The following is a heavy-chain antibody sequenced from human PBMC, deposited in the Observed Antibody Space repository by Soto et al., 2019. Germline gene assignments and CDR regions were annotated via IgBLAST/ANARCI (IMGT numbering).Heavy chain of an antibody. CDR2: IWYDGSNK. CDR1: GSTFSNYG. CDR3: ARDGGSHGPSYFAS. V-gene: IGHV3-33*01. Sequence: VQLVESGGGVVQPGTSLRLSCVASGSTFSNYGMHWVRQAPGKGPQWVAVIWYDGSNKSYGESVKGRFTISRDNSENTLYLDINSLRAEETAVYYCARDGGSHGPSYFASWGQGSLVIVSS. J-gene: IGHJ4*02. D-gene: IGHD3-16*01.